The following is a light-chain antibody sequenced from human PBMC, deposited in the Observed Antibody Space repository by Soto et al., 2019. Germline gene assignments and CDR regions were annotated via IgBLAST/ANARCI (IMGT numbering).Light chain of an antibody. V-gene: IGLV2-14*01. CDR1: SSDVGGYNY. CDR2: EVS. CDR3: SSYTSSSTEV. J-gene: IGLJ1*01. Sequence: QSVLTQPASVSGSPGQSITISCTGTSSDVGGYNYVSWYQQHPGKAPKLMIYEVSNRPSGVSNRFSGSKSGNTASLTISGLQAEDEADYYCSSYTSSSTEVFGPGTKVT.